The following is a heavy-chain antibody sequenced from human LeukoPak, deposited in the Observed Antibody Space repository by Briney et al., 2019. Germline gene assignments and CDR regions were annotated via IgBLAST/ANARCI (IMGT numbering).Heavy chain of an antibody. J-gene: IGHJ4*02. V-gene: IGHV4-34*01. D-gene: IGHD4-11*01. CDR2: INHSGST. CDR1: GGSFSGYY. CDR3: ANNDYSNYGSDY. Sequence: PSETLSLTCAVYGGSFSGYYWSWIRQPPGKGLEWIGEINHSGSTNYNPSLKSRVTISVDTSKNQFSLKPSSVTAADTAVYYCANNDYSNYGSDYWGQGTLVTVSS.